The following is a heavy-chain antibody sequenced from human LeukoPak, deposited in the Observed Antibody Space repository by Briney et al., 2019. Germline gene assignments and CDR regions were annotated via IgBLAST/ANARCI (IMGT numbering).Heavy chain of an antibody. CDR2: IDYSGNT. V-gene: IGHV4-59*01. Sequence: PSETLSLTCTVSGVSISTYYWTWIWQPPGKGLEWIGNIDYSGNTKYNPSLKSRVTISVDTSKSQFSLKLSSVTAADTAVYYCARWYYDSSGYRYFDYWGQGTLVTVSS. CDR1: GVSISTYY. CDR3: ARWYYDSSGYRYFDY. J-gene: IGHJ4*02. D-gene: IGHD3-22*01.